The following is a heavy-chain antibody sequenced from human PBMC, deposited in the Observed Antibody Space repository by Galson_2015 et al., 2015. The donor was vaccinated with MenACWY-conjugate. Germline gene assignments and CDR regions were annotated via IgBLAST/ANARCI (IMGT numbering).Heavy chain of an antibody. CDR2: IKQDGREK. J-gene: IGHJ4*02. D-gene: IGHD3-10*01. Sequence: ALRVSRAASGFTFSNFWMRWVRQAPGKALEWVASIKQDGREKYLVDSVKGRFTISRDNAENSLFLQMNSLRAEDTAVYCCARERWVRGVFFDQWGQGTLVTVSS. CDR1: GFTFSNFW. V-gene: IGHV3-7*01. CDR3: ARERWVRGVFFDQ.